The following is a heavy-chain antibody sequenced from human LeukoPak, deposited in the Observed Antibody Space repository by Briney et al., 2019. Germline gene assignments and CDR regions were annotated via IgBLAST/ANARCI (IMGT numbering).Heavy chain of an antibody. J-gene: IGHJ4*02. CDR1: GFTFSSYG. CDR3: AKAPVTTCSGAYCNPFDY. Sequence: PGGYLKLSCAASGFTFSSYGMSWVRQAPAKGLEWVPGISGSGGSTYYADSVKGRFTISRDSSKNTLYLQMISLRAGDAAVYYCAKAPVTTCSGAYCNPFDYWSQGSLVTVSS. V-gene: IGHV3-23*01. D-gene: IGHD2-15*01. CDR2: ISGSGGST.